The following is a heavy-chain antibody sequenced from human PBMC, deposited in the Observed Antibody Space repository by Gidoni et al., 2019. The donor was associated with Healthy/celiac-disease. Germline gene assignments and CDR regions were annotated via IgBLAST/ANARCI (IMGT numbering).Heavy chain of an antibody. V-gene: IGHV3-30*18. CDR2: ISYDGSNK. Sequence: QVQLVASGGGVVQPVRSLRLSCAASGFSFSSYGMHWVRQAPGKGLEWVAVISYDGSNKYYADSVKGRFTISRDNSKNTLYLQMNSLRAEDTAVYYCAKDPRDYYDSSGGFDYWGQGTLVTVSS. D-gene: IGHD3-22*01. J-gene: IGHJ4*02. CDR1: GFSFSSYG. CDR3: AKDPRDYYDSSGGFDY.